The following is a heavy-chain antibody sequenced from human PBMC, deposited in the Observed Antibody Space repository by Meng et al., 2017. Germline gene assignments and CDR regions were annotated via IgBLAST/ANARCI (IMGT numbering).Heavy chain of an antibody. CDR3: LDEAPRSDY. J-gene: IGHJ4*02. CDR1: GFTFNNYW. Sequence: VHLVGSGGGLVQPGGSLRLACAASGFTFNNYWMHWVRQVPGKGLVWVSRISGDGSITNYADSVKGRFTISRDNAKNTLYLQMNSLRPEDTAVYYCLDEAPRSDYWGQGSLVTVSS. CDR2: ISGDGSIT. D-gene: IGHD1-1*01. V-gene: IGHV3-74*01.